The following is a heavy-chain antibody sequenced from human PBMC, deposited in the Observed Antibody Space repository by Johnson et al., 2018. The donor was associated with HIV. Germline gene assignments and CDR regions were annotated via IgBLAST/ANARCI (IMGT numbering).Heavy chain of an antibody. J-gene: IGHJ3*02. D-gene: IGHD3-22*01. CDR3: AKDRYYDSSGPDAFDI. Sequence: QVQLVESGGGVVQPGRSLRLSCAASGFTFSSYGMHWVRQAPGKGLEWVAVIWYDGSNKYYADSVKGRFTTSRDNSKNTLYLQMNSLRAEDTAVYYCAKDRYYDSSGPDAFDIWGQGTMVIVSS. CDR2: IWYDGSNK. V-gene: IGHV3-33*06. CDR1: GFTFSSYG.